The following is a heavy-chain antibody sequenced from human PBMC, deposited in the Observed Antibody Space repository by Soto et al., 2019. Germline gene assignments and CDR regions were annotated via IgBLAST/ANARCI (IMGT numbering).Heavy chain of an antibody. CDR1: GGTFNRYS. D-gene: IGHD1-26*01. Sequence: QVQLVQSGAEVKKPGSSVKVSCKASGGTFNRYSINWVRQAPGQGLEWMGEIIPIFGTANDAQKFQGRVTVTADVCMRTEDTELSSLRSEDTAVYEGARDGGSHSGGMDYWGQGTLVTVSS. CDR3: ARDGGSHSGGMDY. CDR2: IIPIFGTA. V-gene: IGHV1-69*01. J-gene: IGHJ4*02.